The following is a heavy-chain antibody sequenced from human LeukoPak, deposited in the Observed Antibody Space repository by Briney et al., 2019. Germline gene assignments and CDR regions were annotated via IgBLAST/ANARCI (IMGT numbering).Heavy chain of an antibody. CDR2: IYYSGST. CDR3: ARGGYSYGYV. D-gene: IGHD5-18*01. J-gene: IGHJ4*02. V-gene: IGHV4-31*03. Sequence: SETLSLTCTVSGGSISSGGYYWSWIRQNPGKGLEWIGYIYYSGSTYYNPSLKSRVTISVDTSKNQFSQSLSSVTAADTAVYYCARGGYSYGYVWGQGTLVTVSS. CDR1: GGSISSGGYY.